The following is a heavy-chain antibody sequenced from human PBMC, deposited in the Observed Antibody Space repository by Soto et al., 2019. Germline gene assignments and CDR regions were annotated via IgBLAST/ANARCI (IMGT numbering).Heavy chain of an antibody. V-gene: IGHV5-51*01. J-gene: IGHJ4*02. CDR2: IYPGDSGT. D-gene: IGHD4-4*01. CDR3: ARREKTTIGLDY. CDR1: GYNFATYG. Sequence: PGESLKISCKGSGYNFATYGIACVRQMPGKGLEWMGIIYPGDSGTRYSPSFQGQVTISADKSISTASLQWSSLKASDTGMYYCARREKTTIGLDYGCQGSLVTVSS.